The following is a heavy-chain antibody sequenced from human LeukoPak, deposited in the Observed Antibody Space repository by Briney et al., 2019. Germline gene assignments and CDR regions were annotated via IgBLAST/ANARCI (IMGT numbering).Heavy chain of an antibody. Sequence: GGSLRLSCAASGFTFSSYSMNWVRQAPGKGLEWVSYISSSSTIYYTDSVKGQFTISRDNAKKSLFLQMNSLRAEDAAVYYCARDRYYYDSSLGYWGQGTLVTVSS. CDR2: ISSSSTI. D-gene: IGHD3-22*01. CDR3: ARDRYYYDSSLGY. J-gene: IGHJ4*02. V-gene: IGHV3-48*01. CDR1: GFTFSSYS.